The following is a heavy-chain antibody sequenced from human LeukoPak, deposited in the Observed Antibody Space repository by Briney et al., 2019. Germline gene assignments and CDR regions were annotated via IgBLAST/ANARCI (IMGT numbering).Heavy chain of an antibody. D-gene: IGHD6-19*01. CDR3: VKDPGSGWYVLY. CDR1: EFAFTSYG. CDR2: ISGSGDTT. Sequence: GGSLRLSCAASEFAFTSYGMTWVRQAPGMGLEWVSAISGSGDTTYYADSVKGRFTISRDNSRDTLFLQMSSLRVEDTAVYYCVKDPGSGWYVLYWGQGTLVTVSS. V-gene: IGHV3-23*01. J-gene: IGHJ4*02.